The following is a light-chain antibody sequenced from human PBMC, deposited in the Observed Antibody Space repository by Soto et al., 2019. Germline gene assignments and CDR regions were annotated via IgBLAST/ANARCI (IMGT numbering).Light chain of an antibody. J-gene: IGKJ4*01. Sequence: DIQVTQSPSTLSASVGDRVTITCRASQSINTWLAWYQQKPGKAPKLLIYETSSLESGVPSRFGGSGSGTEFTLTISSLQPDDFATYFCQQYEGYPLTFGGGTKVDIK. V-gene: IGKV1-5*03. CDR2: ETS. CDR1: QSINTW. CDR3: QQYEGYPLT.